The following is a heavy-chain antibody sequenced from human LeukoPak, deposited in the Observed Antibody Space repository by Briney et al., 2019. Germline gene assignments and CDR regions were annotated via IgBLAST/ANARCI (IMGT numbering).Heavy chain of an antibody. D-gene: IGHD3-10*01. V-gene: IGHV1-18*01. J-gene: IGHJ6*02. Sequence: GASVKVSCKTSGYTFTSYGISWVRQAPGQGLEWMGWISAYNGNTNYAQKLQGRVTMTTDTSTSTAYMELRSLRSDDTAVYYCARAYGSGSYSTSGYYGMDVWGQGTTVIVSS. CDR3: ARAYGSGSYSTSGYYGMDV. CDR1: GYTFTSYG. CDR2: ISAYNGNT.